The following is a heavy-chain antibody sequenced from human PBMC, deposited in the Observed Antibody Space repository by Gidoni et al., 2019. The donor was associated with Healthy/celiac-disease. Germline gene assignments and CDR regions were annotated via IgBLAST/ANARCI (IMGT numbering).Heavy chain of an antibody. Sequence: QVQLVESGGGVVQPGRSLRLSCAASGFTFGRYAMPWVRQAPGKGLEWVAVISYDGSNKYYADSVKGRFTISRDNSKNTLYLQMNSLRAEDTAVYYCARGCSGGSCYRSYRFDPWGQGTLVTVSS. J-gene: IGHJ5*02. D-gene: IGHD2-15*01. V-gene: IGHV3-30*01. CDR3: ARGCSGGSCYRSYRFDP. CDR1: GFTFGRYA. CDR2: ISYDGSNK.